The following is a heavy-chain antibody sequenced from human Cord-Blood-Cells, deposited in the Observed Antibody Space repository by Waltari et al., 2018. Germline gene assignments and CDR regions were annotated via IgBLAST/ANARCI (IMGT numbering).Heavy chain of an antibody. V-gene: IGHV4-34*01. Sequence: QVQLQPWGAGRVRPSETLSRTGAGYGGSVSVAYWWWIRHPAGKGLEWIGEINHSGSTNYNPSLKSRVTISVDTSKNQFSLKLSSVTAADTAVYYCARGHGELLSSTSCFDYWGQGTLVTVSS. D-gene: IGHD2-2*01. J-gene: IGHJ4*02. CDR3: ARGHGELLSSTSCFDY. CDR2: INHSGST. CDR1: GGSVSVAY.